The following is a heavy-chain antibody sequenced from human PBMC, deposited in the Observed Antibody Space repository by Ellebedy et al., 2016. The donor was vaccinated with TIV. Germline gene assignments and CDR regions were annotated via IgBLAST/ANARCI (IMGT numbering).Heavy chain of an antibody. CDR2: IFSSGST. D-gene: IGHD1-1*01. Sequence: MPSETLSLTCSVSGDSISDYYWSWVRQPAGRGLEWIGRIFSSGSTDYNPSLKSRVSMSVDTSKNQISLKLNTGTAADTAVFYCARGYPGYYFDSWGLGTLVSVSS. V-gene: IGHV4-4*07. CDR1: GDSISDYY. CDR3: ARGYPGYYFDS. J-gene: IGHJ4*02.